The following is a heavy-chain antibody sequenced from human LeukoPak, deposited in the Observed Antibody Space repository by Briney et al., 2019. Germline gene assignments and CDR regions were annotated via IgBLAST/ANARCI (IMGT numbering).Heavy chain of an antibody. CDR3: AIDWGRRYSSGWYGDFDY. CDR2: ISYDGSDK. J-gene: IGHJ4*02. D-gene: IGHD6-19*01. Sequence: GGSLRLSCAASGFTFSNYAMHWVRQAPGKGLEWVAVISYDGSDKYYADSVKGRFTISRDNSKNTLYLQMNSLRPEDTAVYYCAIDWGRRYSSGWYGDFDYWGQGTLVTVSS. CDR1: GFTFSNYA. V-gene: IGHV3-30-3*01.